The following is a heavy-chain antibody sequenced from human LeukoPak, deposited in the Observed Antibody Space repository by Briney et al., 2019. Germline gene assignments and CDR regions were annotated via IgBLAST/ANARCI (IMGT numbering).Heavy chain of an antibody. Sequence: GGSLRLSCAASGFTFSSCWMHWFRQAPGKGLVWVSRMNDDGTITTYADSVKGRFTISRDNAKNRLYLQMNSLRVEDTAVYYCARSVPGNAFDIWGQGTMVTVSS. CDR1: GFTFSSCW. D-gene: IGHD2-2*01. V-gene: IGHV3-74*01. CDR2: MNDDGTIT. J-gene: IGHJ3*02. CDR3: ARSVPGNAFDI.